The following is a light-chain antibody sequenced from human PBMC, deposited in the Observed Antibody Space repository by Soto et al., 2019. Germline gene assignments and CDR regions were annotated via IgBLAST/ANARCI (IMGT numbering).Light chain of an antibody. CDR1: SSDVGNYNY. CDR3: SSYTSSSPYVV. J-gene: IGLJ2*01. V-gene: IGLV2-14*01. Sequence: QSALTQPASVSGSPGQWITISCTGTSSDVGNYNYVSWYQQHPGKAPKLMIYDVSNRPSGVSNRFSGSKSGNTASLTISGLQAEDEADYYCSSYTSSSPYVVFGGGTKLTVL. CDR2: DVS.